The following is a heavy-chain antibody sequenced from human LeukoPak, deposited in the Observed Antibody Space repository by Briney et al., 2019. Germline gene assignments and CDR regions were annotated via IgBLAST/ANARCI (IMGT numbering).Heavy chain of an antibody. CDR1: GSSFTTYW. V-gene: IGHV5-51*01. D-gene: IGHD5-18*01. CDR2: IYPGDSDT. J-gene: IGHJ6*02. Sequence: GASLQISCKGSGSSFTTYWIGWVRQMPGKGLEWMGIIYPGDSDTRYSPSFQGQVTISADKSISTAYLQWSSLKASDTAMYYCARHLDTAMVTRYYGMDVWGQGTTVTVSS. CDR3: ARHLDTAMVTRYYGMDV.